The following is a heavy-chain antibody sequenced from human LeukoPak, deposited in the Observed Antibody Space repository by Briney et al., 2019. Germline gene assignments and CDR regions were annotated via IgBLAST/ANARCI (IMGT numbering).Heavy chain of an antibody. CDR3: ARHIIAAAERNWFDP. CDR1: GGGFSGYY. D-gene: IGHD6-13*01. V-gene: IGHV4-34*01. Sequence: SSETLSLTCAVYGGGFSGYYWRWIRQPPGKGLEWIGEVNHSGSTNYNPSLKSRVTISVDTSKNQFSLKLSSVTAADTAVYYCARHIIAAAERNWFDPWGQGTLVTVSS. J-gene: IGHJ5*02. CDR2: VNHSGST.